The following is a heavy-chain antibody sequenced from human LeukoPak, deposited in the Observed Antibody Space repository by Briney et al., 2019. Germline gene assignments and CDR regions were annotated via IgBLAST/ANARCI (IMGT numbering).Heavy chain of an antibody. CDR3: ARDVEWFGELSLPDY. V-gene: IGHV1-69*04. Sequence: SVKVSCKASGGTFSSYAISWVRQAPGQGLEWMGRIIPIFGIANYAQKFQGRVTITADKSTSTAYMELSSLRSDDTAVYYCARDVEWFGELSLPDYWGQGTLVTVSS. D-gene: IGHD3-10*01. CDR1: GGTFSSYA. CDR2: IIPIFGIA. J-gene: IGHJ4*02.